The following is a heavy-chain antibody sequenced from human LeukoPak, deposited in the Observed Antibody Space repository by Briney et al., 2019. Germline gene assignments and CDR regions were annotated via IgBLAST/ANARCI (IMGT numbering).Heavy chain of an antibody. D-gene: IGHD6-19*01. V-gene: IGHV3-74*01. CDR2: INSDGGTT. CDR1: GFTFSSYA. J-gene: IGHJ4*02. CDR3: ASGLRIAVAGTRDN. Sequence: GGSLRLSCAVSGFTFSSYAMNWVRQAPGKGLVWVSRINSDGGTTSYADSVKGRFTISRDNAKNTLYLQMNSLRAEDTAVYYCASGLRIAVAGTRDNWGQGTLVTVSS.